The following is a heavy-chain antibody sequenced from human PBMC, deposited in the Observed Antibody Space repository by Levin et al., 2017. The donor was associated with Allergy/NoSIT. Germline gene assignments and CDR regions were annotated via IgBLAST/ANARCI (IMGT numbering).Heavy chain of an antibody. Sequence: SQTLSLTCTVSGGSTSSYYWSWIRQPPGKGLEWIGYIYYSGSTNYNPSLKSRVTISVDTSKNQFSLKLSSVTAADTAVYYCARGSQWFGELLWGNNWFDPWGQGTLVTVSS. J-gene: IGHJ5*02. CDR2: IYYSGST. CDR3: ARGSQWFGELLWGNNWFDP. V-gene: IGHV4-59*01. D-gene: IGHD3-10*01. CDR1: GGSTSSYY.